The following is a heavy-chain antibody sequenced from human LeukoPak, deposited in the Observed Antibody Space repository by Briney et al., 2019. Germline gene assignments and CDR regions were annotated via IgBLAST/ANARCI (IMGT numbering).Heavy chain of an antibody. J-gene: IGHJ4*02. D-gene: IGHD3-22*01. CDR1: GGSFSSYA. V-gene: IGHV1-69*05. CDR3: ARDDYDSSGPADY. Sequence: SVKVSCKASGGSFSSYAISWVRQAPGQGLEWMGRIIPIFGTANYAQKFQGRVTITTDESTSTAYMELSSLRSEDTAVYYCARDDYDSSGPADYWGQGTLVTVSS. CDR2: IIPIFGTA.